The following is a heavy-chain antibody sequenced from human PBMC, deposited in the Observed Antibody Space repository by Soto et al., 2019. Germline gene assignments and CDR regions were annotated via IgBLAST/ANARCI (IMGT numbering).Heavy chain of an antibody. CDR3: ARVMSGYAYGYYDF. D-gene: IGHD3-16*01. V-gene: IGHV4-59*01. Sequence: SETLSLTCTVSGGSISRYYWTWIRQPPGKGLEWIGYIFYDGSTNYTPSLRSRVSISVDTSKNQFSLELNSVTSADTAVYYCARVMSGYAYGYYDFWGQGALVT. CDR1: GGSISRYY. CDR2: IFYDGST. J-gene: IGHJ4*02.